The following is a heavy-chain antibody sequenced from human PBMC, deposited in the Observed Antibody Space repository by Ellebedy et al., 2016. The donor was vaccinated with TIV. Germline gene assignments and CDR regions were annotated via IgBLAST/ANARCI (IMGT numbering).Heavy chain of an antibody. CDR1: GFTFGDYF. D-gene: IGHD3-16*01. Sequence: GGSLRLSXATSGFTFGDYFMSWIRQAPGKGLEWIAYIDSASKMKNYADSVKGRFTVSRDNTNDSLYLQMHSLRADDTAVYFCARDYTFMITTPPAYWGQGTLVTVSS. J-gene: IGHJ4*02. CDR3: ARDYTFMITTPPAY. CDR2: IDSASKMK. V-gene: IGHV3-11*01.